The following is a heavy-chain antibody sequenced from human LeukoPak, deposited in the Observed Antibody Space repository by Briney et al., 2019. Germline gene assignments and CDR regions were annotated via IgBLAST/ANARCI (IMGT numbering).Heavy chain of an antibody. D-gene: IGHD1-1*01. V-gene: IGHV1-2*02. Sequence: ASVKVSCKASGYTFTGYYMHWVRQAPGQGLEWMGWINPNSGGTNYAQKFQGRVTMTRDTSITTAYLELSSLRSDDTAVYYRARDPTAGTGLFDYWGQGTLVTVSS. CDR1: GYTFTGYY. J-gene: IGHJ4*02. CDR3: ARDPTAGTGLFDY. CDR2: INPNSGGT.